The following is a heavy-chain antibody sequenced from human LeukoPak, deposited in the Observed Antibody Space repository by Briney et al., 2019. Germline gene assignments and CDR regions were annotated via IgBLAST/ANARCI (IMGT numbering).Heavy chain of an antibody. CDR3: ARGRTHYFDSSGYYYFDY. J-gene: IGHJ4*02. CDR1: GGSISSGSYY. Sequence: ASETLSLTCTVSGGSISSGSYYWSWIRQPAGKGPEWIGHIYSSGSTNYNPSLKSRVTISLDAPKNQFSLKLSSVTAADTAVYYCARGRTHYFDSSGYYYFDYWGQGTLVTVSS. V-gene: IGHV4-61*09. D-gene: IGHD3-22*01. CDR2: IYSSGST.